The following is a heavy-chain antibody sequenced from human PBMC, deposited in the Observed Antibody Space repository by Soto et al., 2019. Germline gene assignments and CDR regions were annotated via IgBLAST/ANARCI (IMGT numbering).Heavy chain of an antibody. Sequence: QITLKESGPTLVKPTQPLTLTCTFSGFSLGTNGMAVGWIRQPPGKALEWLGIIYWDDDKFYSTSLESRLTITKATSETQVVLRMTNMDPVDTATYYCAHRGPRGAGSFEIWGQGTMVTVSS. V-gene: IGHV2-5*02. J-gene: IGHJ3*02. CDR1: GFSLGTNGMA. CDR2: IYWDDDK. CDR3: AHRGPRGAGSFEI.